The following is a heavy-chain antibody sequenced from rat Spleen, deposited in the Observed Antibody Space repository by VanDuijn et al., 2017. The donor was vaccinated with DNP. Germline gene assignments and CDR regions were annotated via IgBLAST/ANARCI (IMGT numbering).Heavy chain of an antibody. V-gene: IGHV5S10*01. CDR1: GFTFSDYY. D-gene: IGHD4-3*01. J-gene: IGHJ3*01. CDR2: IIYDGSRT. Sequence: EVQLVESGGGLVQPGRSLKLSCVASGFTFSDYYMAWVRQAPTKGLDWVAIIIYDGSRTYYRASVKGRFTISRDNANRTLYLQMDSLRSEDTATYYCATHRGSGFAYWGQGTLVTVSS. CDR3: ATHRGSGFAY.